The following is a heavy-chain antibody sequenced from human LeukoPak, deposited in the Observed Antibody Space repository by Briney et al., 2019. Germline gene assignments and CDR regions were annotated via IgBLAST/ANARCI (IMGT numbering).Heavy chain of an antibody. Sequence: GGSLRLSCAASGFTVSSNYMSWVRQAPGKGLEWVSAVSGYSDRTYYADSVKGRFTISRDNSHDTLSLQMNSLRAEDTAVYYCAKGHGDYIPAEYIQHWGQGTLVTVSS. CDR1: GFTVSSNY. J-gene: IGHJ1*01. CDR2: VSGYSDRT. V-gene: IGHV3-23*01. CDR3: AKGHGDYIPAEYIQH. D-gene: IGHD4-17*01.